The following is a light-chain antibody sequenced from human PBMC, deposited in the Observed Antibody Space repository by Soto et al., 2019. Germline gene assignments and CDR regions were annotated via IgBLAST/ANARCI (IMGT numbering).Light chain of an antibody. J-gene: IGKJ1*01. CDR3: QQYNNWLGT. CDR1: QSVSSN. V-gene: IGKV3-15*01. Sequence: EIVMTQSPATLSVSPGERATLSCRASQSVSSNLAWYQQKPGQAPRLLIYGASTRATGIPARFSGSGSGTEFTLTISSLQSEDFAVYYCQQYNNWLGTF. CDR2: GAS.